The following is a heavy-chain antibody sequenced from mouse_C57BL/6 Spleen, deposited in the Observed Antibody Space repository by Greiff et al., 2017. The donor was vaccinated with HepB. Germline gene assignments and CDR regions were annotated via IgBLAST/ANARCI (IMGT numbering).Heavy chain of an antibody. D-gene: IGHD1-1*01. CDR2: ISSGGSYT. CDR3: ARHDYYGSWYALDY. CDR1: GFTFSSYG. J-gene: IGHJ4*01. Sequence: EVMLVESGGDLVKPGGSLKLSCAASGFTFSSYGMSWVRQTPDKRLEWVATISSGGSYTYYPDSVKGRFTISRDNAKNTLYLQMSSLKSEDTAMYYCARHDYYGSWYALDYWGQGTSVTVSS. V-gene: IGHV5-6*01.